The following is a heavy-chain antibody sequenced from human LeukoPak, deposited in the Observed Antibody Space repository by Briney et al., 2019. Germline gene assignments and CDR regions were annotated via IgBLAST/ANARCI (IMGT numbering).Heavy chain of an antibody. CDR1: GFTFSSYE. D-gene: IGHD3-22*01. V-gene: IGHV3-48*03. CDR2: ISSSGSTI. CDR3: ARGGGYSDSSKVLFDY. Sequence: GGSLRLSCAASGFTFSSYEMNWVRQAPGKGLEWVSYISSSGSTIYYADSVKGRFTISRDNSKNTLYLQMNSLRVEDTAVYFCARGGGYSDSSKVLFDYWGQGTLVTVSS. J-gene: IGHJ4*02.